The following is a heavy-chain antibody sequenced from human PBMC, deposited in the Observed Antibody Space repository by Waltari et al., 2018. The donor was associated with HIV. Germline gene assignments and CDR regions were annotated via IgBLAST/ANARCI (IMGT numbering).Heavy chain of an antibody. CDR2: ISSSSGTI. J-gene: IGHJ4*02. CDR1: GFTFSDYK. D-gene: IGHD1-1*01. V-gene: IGHV3-48*01. CDR3: ARGGMTYPGGNHFDY. Sequence: EVQLVESGGGLVRSGGSLRLSGEASGFTFSDYKMNLVRQVPGEGLEWVSHISSSSGTIFYADSVKGRFTISRDNAMNSLYLQINSLRGEDTATYYCARGGMTYPGGNHFDYWGQGTLVTVSS.